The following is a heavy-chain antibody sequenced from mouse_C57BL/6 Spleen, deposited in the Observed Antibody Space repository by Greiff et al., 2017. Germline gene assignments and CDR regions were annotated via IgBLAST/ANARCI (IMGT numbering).Heavy chain of an antibody. Sequence: VQLQQPGAELVKPGASVKMSCKASGYTFTSYWITWVKQRPGQGLEWIGDIYPGSGSTNYNEKFKSKATLTVDTSSSTAYMQLSSLTSEDSAVYYCANYYGSSYGGNAMDYWGQGTSVTVPS. J-gene: IGHJ4*01. V-gene: IGHV1-55*01. D-gene: IGHD1-1*01. CDR1: GYTFTSYW. CDR3: ANYYGSSYGGNAMDY. CDR2: IYPGSGST.